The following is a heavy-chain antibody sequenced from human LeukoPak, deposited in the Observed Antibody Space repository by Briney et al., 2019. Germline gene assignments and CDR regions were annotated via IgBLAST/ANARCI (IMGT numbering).Heavy chain of an antibody. CDR1: GFTFSDNY. V-gene: IGHV3-11*01. J-gene: IGHJ6*02. D-gene: IGHD3-9*01. CDR2: ICSSGSTI. CDR3: ARSGPRAYYDILTGYYGSGMDV. Sequence: GGSLRLSCAASGFTFSDNYMSWIRQAPGKGLEWVSDICSSGSTIYYADSVKGRFTISRDNAKTSLYLQMHSLRAEDTAVYYCARSGPRAYYDILTGYYGSGMDVWGQGTTVTVSS.